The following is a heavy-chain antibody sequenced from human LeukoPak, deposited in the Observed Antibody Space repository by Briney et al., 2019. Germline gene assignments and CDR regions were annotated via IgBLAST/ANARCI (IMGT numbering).Heavy chain of an antibody. D-gene: IGHD2-2*01. CDR2: MSYAGGNK. CDR1: GLTFSNYA. V-gene: IGHV3-30-3*01. J-gene: IGHJ4*02. Sequence: GGSLRLSCAASGLTFSNYAMHWVRQAPGKGLGWVAVMSYAGGNKYYADSVKGRFTTSRDNSKNTLYLQMNSLRAEDTAVYYCQGYCTTTSCFPDYWGQGTLVTVSS. CDR3: QGYCTTTSCFPDY.